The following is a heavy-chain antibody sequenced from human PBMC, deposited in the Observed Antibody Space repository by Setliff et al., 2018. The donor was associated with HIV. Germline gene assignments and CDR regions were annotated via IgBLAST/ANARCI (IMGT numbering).Heavy chain of an antibody. V-gene: IGHV1-18*01. CDR2: INTHSVYT. CDR3: ARGKTWLRFLDY. J-gene: IGHJ4*02. Sequence: AXVKVXXXASGYTFNNYXIXXVRQAPGQGLEWMGWINTHSVYTNYAQNVQGXXXXTMETSTSTAYMELRSLKSDDTAVYYCARGKTWLRFLDYWGQGTLVTVSS. CDR1: GYTFNNYX. D-gene: IGHD5-12*01.